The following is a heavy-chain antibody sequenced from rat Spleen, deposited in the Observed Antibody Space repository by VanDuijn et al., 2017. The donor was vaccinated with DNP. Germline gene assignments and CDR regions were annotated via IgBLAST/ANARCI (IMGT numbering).Heavy chain of an antibody. CDR1: GMVFSDYP. D-gene: IGHD1-2*01. CDR2: SNNDGKNT. Sequence: EVQLVESGGGLVQPGRSLKLSCVVSGMVFSDYPTAWVRQGPKQGLEWVATSNNDGKNTYYRDSVRGRFTVSRDTAKSTLYLQMDSLRSEDSATYYCARHVSTTAGNYAMDAWGQGTSVTVSS. V-gene: IGHV5-7*01. CDR3: ARHVSTTAGNYAMDA. J-gene: IGHJ4*01.